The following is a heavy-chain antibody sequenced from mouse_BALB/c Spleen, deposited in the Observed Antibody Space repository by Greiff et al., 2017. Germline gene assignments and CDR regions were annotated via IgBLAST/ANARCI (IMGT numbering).Heavy chain of an antibody. CDR3: ASGNPYYYAMDY. J-gene: IGHJ4*01. Sequence: EVQLVESGGGLVKPGGSLKLSCAASGFTFSDYYMYWVRQTPEKRLEWVATISDGGSYTYYPDSVKGRFTISRDNAKNNLYLQMSSLKSEDTAMYYCASGNPYYYAMDYWGQGTSVTVSS. CDR1: GFTFSDYY. V-gene: IGHV5-4*02. CDR2: ISDGGSYT. D-gene: IGHD2-1*01.